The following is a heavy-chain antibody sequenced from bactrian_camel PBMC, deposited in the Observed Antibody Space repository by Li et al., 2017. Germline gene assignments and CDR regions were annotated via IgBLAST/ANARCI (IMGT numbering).Heavy chain of an antibody. CDR3: AEGRGSRGEHCYSLNY. CDR1: GVTDRRHC. Sequence: HVQLVESGGGSVQAGGSLRISCTASGVTDRRHCMGWFRQAPGEAREGVARIATGSGNTYYADSVKGRFTISQDNAKNTVYLQMNNLQPEDTATYYCAEGRGSRGEHCYSLNYWGQGTQVTVS. CDR2: IATGSGNT. D-gene: IGHD6*01. J-gene: IGHJ4*01. V-gene: IGHV3S1*01.